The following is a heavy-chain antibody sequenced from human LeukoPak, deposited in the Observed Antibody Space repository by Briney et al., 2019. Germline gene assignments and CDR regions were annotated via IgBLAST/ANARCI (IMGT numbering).Heavy chain of an antibody. CDR3: ARHRGGRELSFDF. D-gene: IGHD3-10*01. V-gene: IGHV4-59*08. Sequence: SETLSLTCSVSCGTISDYYWSWIRQPPGQGLEWIGYFYDSGSTNYNPSLKSRVTISVDTSTNQFSLKLSSVTAADTAVYYCARHRGGRELSFDFWGQGTLVTVSS. CDR1: CGTISDYY. CDR2: FYDSGST. J-gene: IGHJ4*02.